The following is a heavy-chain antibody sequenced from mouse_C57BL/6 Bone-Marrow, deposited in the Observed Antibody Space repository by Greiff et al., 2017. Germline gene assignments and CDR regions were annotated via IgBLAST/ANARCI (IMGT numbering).Heavy chain of an antibody. CDR1: GYTFTSYW. Sequence: VQLQQPGAELVRPGTSVTLSCKASGYTFTSYWMHWVKQRPGQGLEWIGVIDPSDSYTNYNQKFKGKATLTVDTSSRTVYMQLSSLTSEDSAVXYCGGGDDGYCVRAIDYWGQGTSVTVSS. CDR3: GGGDDGYCVRAIDY. D-gene: IGHD2-3*01. J-gene: IGHJ4*01. V-gene: IGHV1-59*01. CDR2: IDPSDSYT.